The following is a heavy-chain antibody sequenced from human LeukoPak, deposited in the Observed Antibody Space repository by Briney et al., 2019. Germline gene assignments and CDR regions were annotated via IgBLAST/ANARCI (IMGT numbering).Heavy chain of an antibody. CDR1: GYTFTSYG. D-gene: IGHD3-3*01. CDR3: ARDRDTYYDFWSGYSYYYYYGMDV. CDR2: ISAYNGNT. V-gene: IGHV1-18*01. Sequence: GASVKVSCKASGYTFTSYGISWVRQAPGQGLEWMGWISAYNGNTNYAQKLQGRVTMTTDTSTSTAYMELRGLRSDDTAVYYCARDRDTYYDFWSGYSYYYYYGMDVWGQGTTVTVSS. J-gene: IGHJ6*02.